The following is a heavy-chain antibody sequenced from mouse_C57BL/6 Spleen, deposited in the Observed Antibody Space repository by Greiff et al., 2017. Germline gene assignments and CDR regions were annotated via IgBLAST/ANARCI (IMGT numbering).Heavy chain of an antibody. CDR3: ARDDYDEGAYYVDY. CDR2: INPNNGGT. V-gene: IGHV1-26*01. Sequence: EVQLQQSGPELVKPGASVKISCKASGYTFTDYSMNWVKQSPGKSLEWIGDINPNNGGTSYNQKFKGKATLTVDKSSSTAYMELRSLTSEDSAVYYGARDDYDEGAYYVDYWGQGTTLTVSS. CDR1: GYTFTDYS. D-gene: IGHD2-4*01. J-gene: IGHJ2*01.